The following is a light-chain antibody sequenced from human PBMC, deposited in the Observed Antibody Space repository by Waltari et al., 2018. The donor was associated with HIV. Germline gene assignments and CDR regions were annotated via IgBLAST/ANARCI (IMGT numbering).Light chain of an antibody. CDR1: KLGDKY. J-gene: IGLJ2*01. CDR3: QAWDSSTVV. CDR2: QDS. V-gene: IGLV3-1*01. Sequence: SYELTQPPSVLVSPGQTASITCSGDKLGDKYACWYQQKPGQSPVLVIYQDSKRPSGIPERFSGSNSGNTATLTISGTQAMDEADYYCQAWDSSTVVFGGGTKLTVL.